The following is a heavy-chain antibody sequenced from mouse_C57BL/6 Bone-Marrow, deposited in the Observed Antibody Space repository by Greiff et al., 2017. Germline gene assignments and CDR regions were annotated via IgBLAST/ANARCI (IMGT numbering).Heavy chain of an antibody. D-gene: IGHD2-12*01. CDR3: VSDDGYYFDY. J-gene: IGHJ2*01. CDR1: GFSFNTYA. V-gene: IGHV10-1*01. Sequence: GGGLVQPKGSLKLSCAASGFSFNTYAMNWVRQAPGKGLEWVARIRSKSNNYATYYADSVKDRFTISRDDSESMLYLQMNNLKTEDTAMYYCVSDDGYYFDYWGQGTTLTVSS. CDR2: IRSKSNNYAT.